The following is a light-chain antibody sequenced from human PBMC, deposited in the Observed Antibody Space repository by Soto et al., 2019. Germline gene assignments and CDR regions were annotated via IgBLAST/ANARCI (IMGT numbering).Light chain of an antibody. J-gene: IGKJ4*01. CDR1: QSVSRY. CDR2: DAS. CDR3: QQYGGSPPVT. V-gene: IGKV3-11*01. Sequence: EIVLTQSPATLSLSPGERATLSCRASQSVSRYLAWYQQKPGQAPRLLIYDASNRATGIPARFSGSGSGTDFTLTISSLEPEDFAVYYCQQYGGSPPVTFGGGTKVEIE.